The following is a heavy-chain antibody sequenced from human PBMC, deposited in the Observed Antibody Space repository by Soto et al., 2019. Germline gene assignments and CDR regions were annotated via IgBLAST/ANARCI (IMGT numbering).Heavy chain of an antibody. CDR3: ARDRVVGATLMRWFDP. Sequence: GASVKVSSKSSGYTFSSSVIHGVRQAPGQRLEWMGWINAGNGDTKYSQKFQGRVIITRDTSASTAYMELSSLRSEDTAVYYCARDRVVGATLMRWFDPWGQGTLVTVSS. CDR2: INAGNGDT. D-gene: IGHD1-26*01. V-gene: IGHV1-3*01. J-gene: IGHJ5*02. CDR1: GYTFSSSV.